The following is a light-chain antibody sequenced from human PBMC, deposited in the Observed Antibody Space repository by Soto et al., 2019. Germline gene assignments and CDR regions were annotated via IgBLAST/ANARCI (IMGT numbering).Light chain of an antibody. CDR1: QSISSW. J-gene: IGKJ2*01. V-gene: IGKV1-5*01. Sequence: DIPMTQSPSTLSASVGDRVTITCRASQSISSWLAWYQQKPGKAPKLLIYDASSLQSGVPSRFSGSGSGTEFTLTISSLQPDDFATYYCQRYGGYFGQGTKLEIK. CDR2: DAS. CDR3: QRYGGY.